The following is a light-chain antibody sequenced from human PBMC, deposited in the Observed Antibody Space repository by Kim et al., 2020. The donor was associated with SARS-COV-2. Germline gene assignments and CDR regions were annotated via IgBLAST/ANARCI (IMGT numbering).Light chain of an antibody. Sequence: DIQMTQSPSSLSASVGDRVTITCRVSQGIANYLAWYQQKPGKVPKLLIYSASTLQSGVPSRFSGSGSGTDFTLTISSLQPEDVATYYCQKYNIAPWAFGQGTKVDIK. CDR2: SAS. V-gene: IGKV1-27*01. CDR1: QGIANY. CDR3: QKYNIAPWA. J-gene: IGKJ1*01.